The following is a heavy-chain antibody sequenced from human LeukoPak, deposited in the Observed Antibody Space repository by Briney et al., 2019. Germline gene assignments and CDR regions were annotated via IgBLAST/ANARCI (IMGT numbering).Heavy chain of an antibody. V-gene: IGHV1-2*02. CDR2: INPNSGGT. D-gene: IGHD2-2*01. CDR1: GGTFSTYA. J-gene: IGHJ4*02. CDR3: ATSRGYCSSTSCRDDYYFDY. Sequence: ASVKVSCKASGGTFSTYAIYWVRQAPGQGLEWMGWINPNSGGTNYAQKFQGRVTMTRDTSISTAYMELSRLRSDDTAVYYCATSRGYCSSTSCRDDYYFDYWGQGTLVTVSS.